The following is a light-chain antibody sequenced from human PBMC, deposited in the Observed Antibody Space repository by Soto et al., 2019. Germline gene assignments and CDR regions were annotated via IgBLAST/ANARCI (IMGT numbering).Light chain of an antibody. J-gene: IGLJ2*01. V-gene: IGLV2-14*03. Sequence: QSALTQPASVSGSPGQSITISCTGTSSDVGGYNYVSWYQHHPGKAPKLMIYDVSNRPSGVSNRFSGSKSGNTASLTISGLQADDDDDYYCSSYTSSSTGVFGGGTKLTVL. CDR3: SSYTSSSTGV. CDR1: SSDVGGYNY. CDR2: DVS.